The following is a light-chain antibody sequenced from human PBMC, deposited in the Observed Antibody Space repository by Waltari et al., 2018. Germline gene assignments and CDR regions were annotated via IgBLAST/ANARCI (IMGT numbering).Light chain of an antibody. V-gene: IGKV3-20*01. CDR3: QHYESLPVT. Sequence: EIVLTQSPGTLSLSPGARATLSCRASQSLRIYLARYQQKPGQAPRLLIYHASSRATGIPDRFSGSWSGTDFSLTISRLEPEDFEVYYCQHYESLPVTFGQGTKVEIK. CDR2: HAS. J-gene: IGKJ1*01. CDR1: QSLRIY.